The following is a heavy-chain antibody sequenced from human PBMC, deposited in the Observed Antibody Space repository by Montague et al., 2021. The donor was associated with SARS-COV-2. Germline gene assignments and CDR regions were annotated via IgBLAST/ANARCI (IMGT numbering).Heavy chain of an antibody. CDR2: IYESGST. CDR3: ARKIIANAFDV. D-gene: IGHD2/OR15-2a*01. Sequence: TLSLTCTVSGVSISSGDYSWNWIRQSPGKGLEWIGFIYESGSTLYNPSLKSRITISVDRSKNQSSLRLNSVTAADTAVYYCARKIIANAFDVWGHGTTVTVSS. J-gene: IGHJ3*01. CDR1: GVSISSGDYS. V-gene: IGHV4-30-2*06.